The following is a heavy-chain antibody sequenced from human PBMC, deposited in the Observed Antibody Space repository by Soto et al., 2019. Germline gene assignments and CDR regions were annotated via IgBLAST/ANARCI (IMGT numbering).Heavy chain of an antibody. Sequence: PGGSLRLSCAASGFTFSSYAMNWVRQAPGKGLQWVASIASGRNYIHYADKAKGRFTISRDDAKTSLYLEMSSLSAEDTGVYFCARDMYGRSWYVDYWGRGTPVTVSS. CDR3: ARDMYGRSWYVDY. CDR2: IASGRNYI. J-gene: IGHJ4*02. CDR1: GFTFSSYA. V-gene: IGHV3-21*01. D-gene: IGHD6-13*01.